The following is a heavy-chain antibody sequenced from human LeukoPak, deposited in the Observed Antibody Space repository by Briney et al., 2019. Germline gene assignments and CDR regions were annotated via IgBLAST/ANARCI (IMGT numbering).Heavy chain of an antibody. D-gene: IGHD3-10*01. Sequence: SETLSLTCTVSGGSISSYSWSWIRQPPGKGLEWIGYIYNSGSTNYNPSLESRVTISVDTSKNQFSLKLSSVTAADTAVYYCARAGRYGSGSYYNGNWFDPWGQGTLVTVSS. CDR3: ARAGRYGSGSYYNGNWFDP. CDR1: GGSISSYS. V-gene: IGHV4-59*01. CDR2: IYNSGST. J-gene: IGHJ5*02.